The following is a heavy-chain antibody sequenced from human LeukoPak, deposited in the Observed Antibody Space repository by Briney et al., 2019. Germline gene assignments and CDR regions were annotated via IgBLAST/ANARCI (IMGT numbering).Heavy chain of an antibody. D-gene: IGHD3-22*01. CDR1: GFTFSRYS. CDR2: ISSTSTFI. V-gene: IGHV3-21*01. J-gene: IGHJ6*03. CDR3: ARDYFDSSDYPQTYYYYYMDV. Sequence: GGSLRLSCAASGFTFSRYSMNWVRQAPGKGLGWVASISSTSTFIYSADSVKGRFTISGDTAKNSLFLQMNSLRAEDTAIYYCARDYFDSSDYPQTYYYYYMDVWGKGTTVTVSS.